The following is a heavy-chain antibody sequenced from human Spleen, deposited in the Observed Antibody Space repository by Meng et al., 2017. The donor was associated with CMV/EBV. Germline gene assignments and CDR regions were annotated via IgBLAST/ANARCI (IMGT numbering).Heavy chain of an antibody. CDR2: IRYDGSNK. V-gene: IGHV3-30*02. D-gene: IGHD2-2*02. CDR1: GFTFSTYD. CDR3: AKDQAFSCSSTSCYSFQH. Sequence: GESLKISCGASGFTFSTYDMHWVRQAPGKGLEWVAFIRYDGSNKYYADSVKGRFTISRDNSKNTLYLQMNSLRAEDTAVYYCAKDQAFSCSSTSCYSFQHWGQGTLVTVSS. J-gene: IGHJ1*01.